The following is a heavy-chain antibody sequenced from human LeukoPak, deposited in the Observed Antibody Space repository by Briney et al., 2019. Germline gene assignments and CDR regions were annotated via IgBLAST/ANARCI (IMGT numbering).Heavy chain of an antibody. D-gene: IGHD3-3*01. Sequence: GGSLRLSCAASGFTFSSYSMNWVRQAPGKGLEWVSYISSSSSTIYYADSVKGRFTISRDNAKNSLYLQMNSLRAEDTAVYYCARDISELLLIDWGQGTLVTVSS. CDR1: GFTFSSYS. V-gene: IGHV3-48*01. CDR3: ARDISELLLID. CDR2: ISSSSSTI. J-gene: IGHJ4*02.